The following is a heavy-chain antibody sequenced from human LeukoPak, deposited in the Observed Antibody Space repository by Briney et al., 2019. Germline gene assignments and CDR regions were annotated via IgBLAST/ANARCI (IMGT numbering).Heavy chain of an antibody. D-gene: IGHD6-13*01. CDR1: GGSISSSSYY. CDR2: IYYSGST. J-gene: IGHJ6*02. Sequence: SETLSLTCTVSGGSISSSSYYWSWIRQPPGKGLEWIGYIYYSGSTNYNPSLKSRVTISVDTSKNQFSLKLSSVTAADTAVYYCARQGGQQPYGMDVWGQGTTVTVSS. CDR3: ARQGGQQPYGMDV. V-gene: IGHV4-61*05.